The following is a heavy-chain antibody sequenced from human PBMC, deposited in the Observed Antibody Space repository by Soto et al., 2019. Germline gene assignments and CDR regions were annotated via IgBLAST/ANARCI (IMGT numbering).Heavy chain of an antibody. CDR1: GGTLISYA. D-gene: IGHD3-10*01. CDR3: ATAAVRVITMTDYHDAMTD. V-gene: IGHV1-69*01. J-gene: IGHJ6*02. CDR2: FIPIFGTT. Sequence: QVSLVQSGSEVKKSGSSVKVSCKAPGGTLISYAISWVRQVPGHGLEWLGEFIPIFGTTNHPQKFQGRVTITSYESTTTVYMEFDSLTHEDTAVYYCATAAVRVITMTDYHDAMTDWGRGTTVIVSS.